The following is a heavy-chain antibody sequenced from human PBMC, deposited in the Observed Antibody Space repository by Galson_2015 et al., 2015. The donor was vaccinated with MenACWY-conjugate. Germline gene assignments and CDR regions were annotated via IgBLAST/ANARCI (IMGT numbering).Heavy chain of an antibody. Sequence: SLRLSCAASGFTVNTNYMTWVRQAPGKGLEWVSSINWNGDRTGYADSVKGRFTISRDNAKNSLYLQMNNLRAEDTAFYHCARGVEQWLVRPSTHFDIWGQGTLLTVSS. CDR3: ARGVEQWLVRPSTHFDI. D-gene: IGHD6-19*01. V-gene: IGHV3-20*01. CDR1: GFTVNTNY. J-gene: IGHJ3*02. CDR2: INWNGDRT.